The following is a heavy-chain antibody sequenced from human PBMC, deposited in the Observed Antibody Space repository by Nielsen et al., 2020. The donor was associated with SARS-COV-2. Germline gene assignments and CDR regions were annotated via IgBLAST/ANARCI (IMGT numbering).Heavy chain of an antibody. J-gene: IGHJ6*02. Sequence: VSCKASGYTFTSYDINWVRQATGQGLEWMGWMNPNSGNTGYAQKFQGRVTMTRNTSISTAYMELSSLRSEDTAVYYCASKGDTAMADYYYYGMDVWGQGTTVTVSS. CDR3: ASKGDTAMADYYYYGMDV. CDR1: GYTFTSYD. CDR2: MNPNSGNT. V-gene: IGHV1-8*01. D-gene: IGHD5-18*01.